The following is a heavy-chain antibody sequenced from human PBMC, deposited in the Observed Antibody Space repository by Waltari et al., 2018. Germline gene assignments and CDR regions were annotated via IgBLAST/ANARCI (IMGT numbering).Heavy chain of an antibody. J-gene: IGHJ5*01. CDR2: ISYGGIIK. CDR1: GFDFSSYG. Sequence: QVQLVESGGGVVQSGGSLRLACAASGFDFSSYGLHWVRQTPARGLGWVALISYGGIIKEYADSVRGRFSISRDDSGRILYLQMDSLRVEDTAVYYCAKEAYFANNNYHDSWGQGTRVTVTS. D-gene: IGHD2-21*01. CDR3: AKEAYFANNNYHDS. V-gene: IGHV3-30*18.